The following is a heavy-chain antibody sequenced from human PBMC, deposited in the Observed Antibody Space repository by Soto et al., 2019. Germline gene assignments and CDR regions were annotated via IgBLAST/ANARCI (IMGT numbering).Heavy chain of an antibody. CDR2: INPSGGST. CDR1: GYTFTSYY. J-gene: IGHJ4*02. V-gene: IGHV1-46*03. Sequence: ASVKVSCKASGYTFTSYYMHWVRQAPGQGLEWMGIINPSGGSTSYAQKFKGRVTMTRDTSTSTVYMELSSLRSEDTAVYYCARVVVAATFFAWFDYWGQGTLVTVSS. D-gene: IGHD2-15*01. CDR3: ARVVVAATFFAWFDY.